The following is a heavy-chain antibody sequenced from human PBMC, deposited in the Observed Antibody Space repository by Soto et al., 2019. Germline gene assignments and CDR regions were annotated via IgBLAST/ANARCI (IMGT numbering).Heavy chain of an antibody. CDR3: ASESGLDIVVVPAAPLMDV. V-gene: IGHV3-30*03. D-gene: IGHD2-2*01. CDR1: GFTFSSYG. CDR2: ISYDGSNK. Sequence: HPGGSLRLSCAASGFTFSSYGMHWVRQAPGKGLEWVAVISYDGSNKYYADSVKGRFTISRDNSKNTLYLQMNSLRAEDTAVYYCASESGLDIVVVPAAPLMDVWGKGTTVTVSS. J-gene: IGHJ6*04.